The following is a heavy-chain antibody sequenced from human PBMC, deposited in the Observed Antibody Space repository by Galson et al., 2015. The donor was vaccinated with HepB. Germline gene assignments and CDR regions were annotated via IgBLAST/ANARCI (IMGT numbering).Heavy chain of an antibody. D-gene: IGHD3-16*01. CDR2: FDPEDGET. J-gene: IGHJ2*01. CDR3: ATVPSLGINDRDWYFDL. V-gene: IGHV1-24*01. CDR1: GYTLTDLP. Sequence: SVKVSCKVSGYTLTDLPMHWVRQAPGKGLEWMGGFDPEDGETIYAQKFQGRVTMTEDTSTDTAYMELSSLRSEDTAVYYCATVPSLGINDRDWYFDLWGRGTLVTVSS.